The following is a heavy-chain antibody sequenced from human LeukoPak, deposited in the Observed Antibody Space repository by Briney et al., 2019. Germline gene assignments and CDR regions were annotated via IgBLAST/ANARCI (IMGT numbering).Heavy chain of an antibody. CDR1: GGTFSSYA. D-gene: IGHD4-17*01. Sequence: SVKVSCKASGGTFSSYAISWVRQAPGQRLEWMGRIIPILGIANYAQKFQGRVTITADKSTSTAYMELSSLRSEDTAVYYCARKADGDYSNFDYWGQGTLVTVSS. CDR2: IIPILGIA. J-gene: IGHJ4*02. V-gene: IGHV1-69*04. CDR3: ARKADGDYSNFDY.